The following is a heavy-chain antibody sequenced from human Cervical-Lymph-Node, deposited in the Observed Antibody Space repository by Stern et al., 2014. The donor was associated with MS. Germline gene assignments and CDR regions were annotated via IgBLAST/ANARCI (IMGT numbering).Heavy chain of an antibody. CDR2: ISSNDEK. CDR3: ARLTYGDYMFDY. J-gene: IGHJ4*02. V-gene: IGHV2-26*01. D-gene: IGHD4-17*01. Sequence: QVTLRESGPVLVKPTETLTLTCTVSGFSLSHSRMGVSWIRQPPGKALEWLAHISSNDEKSYSASLRSRLTISKDSSKSQVVLTMTNMDPLDTATYYCARLTYGDYMFDYWGQGTLVTVSS. CDR1: GFSLSHSRMG.